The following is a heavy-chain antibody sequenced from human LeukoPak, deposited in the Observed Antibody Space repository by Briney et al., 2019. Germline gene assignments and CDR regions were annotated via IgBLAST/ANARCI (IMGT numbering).Heavy chain of an antibody. V-gene: IGHV3-33*01. CDR2: IWYDGTNK. Sequence: GGSLRLSCAASGFTFSSYGMHWVRQAPGKGLEWVALIWYDGTNKYYADSVKGRFTISRDNSKNTLYLQMNSLRAEDTAVYYCARDYCCSTSCLFDYWGQGTLVTVSS. D-gene: IGHD2-2*01. CDR3: ARDYCCSTSCLFDY. J-gene: IGHJ4*02. CDR1: GFTFSSYG.